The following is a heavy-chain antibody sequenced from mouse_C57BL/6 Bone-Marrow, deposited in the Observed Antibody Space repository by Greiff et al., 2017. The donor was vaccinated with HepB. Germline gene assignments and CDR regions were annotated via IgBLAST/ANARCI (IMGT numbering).Heavy chain of an antibody. CDR1: GYAFTNYL. V-gene: IGHV1-54*01. Sequence: VKLMESGAELVRPGTSVKVSCKASGYAFTNYLIEWVKQRPGQGLEWIGVINPGSGGTNYNEKFKGKATLTADKSSSTAYMQLSSLTSEDSAVYFCARRGGKGYWGQGTTLTVSS. D-gene: IGHD2-1*01. CDR2: INPGSGGT. CDR3: ARRGGKGY. J-gene: IGHJ2*01.